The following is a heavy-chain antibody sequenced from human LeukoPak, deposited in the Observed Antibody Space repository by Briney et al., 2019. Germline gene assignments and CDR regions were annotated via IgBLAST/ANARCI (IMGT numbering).Heavy chain of an antibody. Sequence: PSETLSLTCTVSGGSISMSTYYWGWIRQPPGKGLECIGSIHFSGNSYYNPSPSLKSRVTISVDTSKNQFSLNVISVTAADTAVYYCARFTRSSSSHYYYYAMDVWGQGTTVTVSS. D-gene: IGHD6-6*01. V-gene: IGHV4-39*01. CDR3: ARFTRSSSSHYYYYAMDV. CDR2: IHFSGNS. J-gene: IGHJ6*02. CDR1: GGSISMSTYY.